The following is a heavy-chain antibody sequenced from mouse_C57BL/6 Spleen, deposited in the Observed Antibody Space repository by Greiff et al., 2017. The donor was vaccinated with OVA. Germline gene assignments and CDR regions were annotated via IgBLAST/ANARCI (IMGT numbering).Heavy chain of an antibody. D-gene: IGHD2-3*01. CDR2: IDPSDSYT. J-gene: IGHJ2*01. CDR1: GYTFTSYW. V-gene: IGHV1-50*01. Sequence: QVHVKQPGAELVKPGASVKLSCKASGYTFTSYWMQWVKQRPGQGLEWIGEIDPSDSYTNYNQKFKGKATLTVDTSSSTAYMQLSSLTSEDSAVYYCASGGGDGYFDYWGQGTTLTVSS. CDR3: ASGGGDGYFDY.